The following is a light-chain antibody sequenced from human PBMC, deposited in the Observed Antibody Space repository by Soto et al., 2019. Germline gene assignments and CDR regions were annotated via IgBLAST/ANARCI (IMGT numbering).Light chain of an antibody. Sequence: QSVLTQPPSVSGAPGQRVTISCTGGSSNIGAGYDVHWYQQLPGTAPKLLIYGNSNRPSGVPDRFSGSKSGTSASLAITGLQAEDEADYYCQSYDSSLYVFGTGTKLTVL. V-gene: IGLV1-40*01. CDR1: SSNIGAGYD. CDR2: GNS. J-gene: IGLJ1*01. CDR3: QSYDSSLYV.